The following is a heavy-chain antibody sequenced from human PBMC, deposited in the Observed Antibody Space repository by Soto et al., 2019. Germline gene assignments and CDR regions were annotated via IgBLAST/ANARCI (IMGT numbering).Heavy chain of an antibody. CDR1: GFTFSSYS. V-gene: IGHV3-48*02. CDR2: ISSSSSTI. J-gene: IGHJ4*02. CDR3: ARDQGYCSGGSCYSHDY. Sequence: PGGSLRLSCAASGFTFSSYSMNWVRQAPGKGLEWVSYISSSSSTIYYADSVKGRFTISRDNAKNSLYLQMNSLRDEDTAVYYCARDQGYCSGGSCYSHDYWGQGTLVTVSS. D-gene: IGHD2-15*01.